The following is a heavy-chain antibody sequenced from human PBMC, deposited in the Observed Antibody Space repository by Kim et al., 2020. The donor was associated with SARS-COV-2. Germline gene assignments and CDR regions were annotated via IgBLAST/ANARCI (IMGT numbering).Heavy chain of an antibody. Sequence: SETLSLTCTVSGYSISRGGHFWSWIRQLPGKGLEWIGYIHHSGTTSYNPSLKSRVIISVDTSTNQFSLKVTSVSAADTAIYYCARDRTESYSTWFDLWGQGTLVTVSS. V-gene: IGHV4-31*03. CDR2: IHHSGTT. D-gene: IGHD2-21*01. CDR3: ARDRTESYSTWFDL. J-gene: IGHJ5*02. CDR1: GYSISRGGHF.